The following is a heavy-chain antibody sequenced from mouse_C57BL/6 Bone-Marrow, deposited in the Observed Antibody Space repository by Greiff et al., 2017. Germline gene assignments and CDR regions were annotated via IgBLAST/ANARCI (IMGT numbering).Heavy chain of an antibody. D-gene: IGHD1-1*01. V-gene: IGHV5-12*01. CDR3: AREANNGSTYYAMDY. CDR2: ISNGGGST. Sequence: EVNLVESGGGLVQPGGSLKLSCAASGFTFSDYYMYWVRQTPEKRLEWVAYISNGGGSTYYPDTVKGRFTISRDNAKNTLYLQMRRQKSEDTALYYCAREANNGSTYYAMDYWGQGTSVTVSS. CDR1: GFTFSDYY. J-gene: IGHJ4*01.